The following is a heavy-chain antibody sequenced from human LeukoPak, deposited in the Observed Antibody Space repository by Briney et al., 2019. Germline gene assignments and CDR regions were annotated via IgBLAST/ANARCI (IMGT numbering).Heavy chain of an antibody. J-gene: IGHJ4*02. Sequence: GGSLRLSCAASGFTFSSYWMHWVRQAPGKGLVWVSRINSDGSSTSYADSVKGRFTISRDNAKSSLYLQMNSLRAEDTAVYYCVRGNFFRDQAYFDYWGQGTLVTVSS. CDR3: VRGNFFRDQAYFDY. CDR1: GFTFSSYW. D-gene: IGHD5-24*01. V-gene: IGHV3-74*01. CDR2: INSDGSST.